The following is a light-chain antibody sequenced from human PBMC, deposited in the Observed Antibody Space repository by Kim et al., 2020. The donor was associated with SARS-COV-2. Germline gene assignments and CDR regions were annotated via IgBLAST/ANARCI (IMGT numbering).Light chain of an antibody. V-gene: IGLV4-60*03. Sequence: SVKPTCTLNSGHSGNIIAWHQQQPQKAPRYLMKLEGSGNYNKGSGVPDRFSGSSSGADRYLTISNLQSEDEADYYCETWDNNTRVFGGGTQLTVL. CDR3: ETWDNNTRV. CDR1: SGHSGNI. CDR2: LEGSGNY. J-gene: IGLJ3*02.